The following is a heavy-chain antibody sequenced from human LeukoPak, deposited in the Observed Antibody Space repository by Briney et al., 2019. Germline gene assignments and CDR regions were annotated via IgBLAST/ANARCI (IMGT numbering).Heavy chain of an antibody. J-gene: IGHJ6*04. CDR2: MNPNSGNT. CDR3: ATTRLVPLYYYGMDV. D-gene: IGHD3-9*01. Sequence: GASVKVSCKASGYTFTSYDINWVRQATGQGLEWMGWMNPNSGNTGYAQKFQGRVTMTRNTSISTAYMELSSLRSDDTAVYYCATTRLVPLYYYGMDVWGEGTTATVPS. CDR1: GYTFTSYD. V-gene: IGHV1-8*01.